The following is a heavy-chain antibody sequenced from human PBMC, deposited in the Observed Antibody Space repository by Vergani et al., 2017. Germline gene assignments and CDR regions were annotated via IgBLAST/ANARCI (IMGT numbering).Heavy chain of an antibody. J-gene: IGHJ4*02. D-gene: IGHD3-16*01. CDR1: GYTFTNYG. V-gene: IGHV1-18*04. Sequence: QVQLVQSGTEVKKPGASVKVSCKASGYTFTNYGISWVRQAPGQGLEWMGWISGYNGNRDYAQKIQGRVTMTTDTSTSTAYMELRRLRPDDTAVYDCARDWGRGGAFDDWGQGTLVTVSS. CDR3: ARDWGRGGAFDD. CDR2: ISGYNGNR.